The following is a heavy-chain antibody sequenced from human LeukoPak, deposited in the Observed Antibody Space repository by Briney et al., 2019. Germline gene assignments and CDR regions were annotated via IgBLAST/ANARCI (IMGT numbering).Heavy chain of an antibody. Sequence: SETLSLTCTVSGGSISSGGYYWSWIRQHPGTGLEWIGYIYYSGSTYYNPSLKSRVTISVDTSKNQFSLELSSVTAADTAVYYCASFLRFAGPPHFFDYWGQGTLVTVSS. D-gene: IGHD3-16*01. CDR2: IYYSGST. J-gene: IGHJ4*02. CDR3: ASFLRFAGPPHFFDY. CDR1: GGSISSGGYY. V-gene: IGHV4-31*03.